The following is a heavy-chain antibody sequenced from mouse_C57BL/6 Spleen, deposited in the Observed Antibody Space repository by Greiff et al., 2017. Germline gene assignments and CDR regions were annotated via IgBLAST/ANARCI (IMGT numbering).Heavy chain of an antibody. CDR1: GFTFSSYA. CDR3: TRGRRDYFDY. J-gene: IGHJ2*01. CDR2: ISSGGDYI. Sequence: EVMLVESGEGLVKPGGSLKLSCAASGFTFSSYAMSWVRQTPEKGLEWVAYISSGGDYIYYADTVKGRFTISRDNARNTLYLKMSSLKAEDTAMYYCTRGRRDYFDYWGQGTTLTVSS. V-gene: IGHV5-9-1*02.